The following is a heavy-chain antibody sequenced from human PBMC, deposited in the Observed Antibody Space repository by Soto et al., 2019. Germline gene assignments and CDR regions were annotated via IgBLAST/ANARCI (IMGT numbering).Heavy chain of an antibody. V-gene: IGHV3-49*03. J-gene: IGHJ4*02. CDR1: GFTFGDYA. CDR2: IRSKAYGGTT. D-gene: IGHD1-26*01. CDR3: ERGRGGSYRKGIFDY. Sequence: PGGSLRLSCTASGFTFGDYAMSWFRQAPGKGLEWVGFIRSKAYGGTTEYAASVKGRFTISRDDSKSIAYLQMNSLRAEDTAVYYCERGRGGSYRKGIFDYWGQGTLVTVSS.